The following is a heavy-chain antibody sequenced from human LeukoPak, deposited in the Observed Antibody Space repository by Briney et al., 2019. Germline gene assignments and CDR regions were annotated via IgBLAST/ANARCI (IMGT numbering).Heavy chain of an antibody. V-gene: IGHV4-59*01. J-gene: IGHJ5*02. Sequence: SETLSLTCTVSGGSISSYYCSWIRQPPGKGLEWIWYIYYSVSTNYNPSLKSLVTTSVDTSTNHCSLKLRSVTAADTAVYYCARDSLFWSGYVEGLDPWGQGTLVTVYS. CDR3: ARDSLFWSGYVEGLDP. CDR1: GGSISSYY. CDR2: IYYSVST. D-gene: IGHD3-3*01.